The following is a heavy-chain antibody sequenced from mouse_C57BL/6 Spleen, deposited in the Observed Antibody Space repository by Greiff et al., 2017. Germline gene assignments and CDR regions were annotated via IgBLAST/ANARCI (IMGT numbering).Heavy chain of an antibody. CDR3: ARRLSYDYDDYAMDY. CDR1: GFTFSSYG. Sequence: DVKLQESGGDLVKPGGSLKLSCAASGFTFSSYGMSWVRQTPDKRLEWVATISSGGSYTYYPDSVKGRFTISRDNAKNTLYLQMSSLKSEDTAMYFCARRLSYDYDDYAMDYWGQGTSVTVSS. V-gene: IGHV5-6*02. D-gene: IGHD2-4*01. CDR2: ISSGGSYT. J-gene: IGHJ4*01.